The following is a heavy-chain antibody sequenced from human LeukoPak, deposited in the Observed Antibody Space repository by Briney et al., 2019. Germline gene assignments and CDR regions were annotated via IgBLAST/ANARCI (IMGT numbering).Heavy chain of an antibody. V-gene: IGHV4-39*07. CDR1: GGSISSSSYY. Sequence: SETLSLTCTVSGGSISSSSYYWGWIRQPPGKGLEWIGRIYDNESTNYNPSLRSRVTMSVDTSNNQFSLKLSSVTAADTAVYYCASMSIGGNWFDPWGQGTLVTVSS. D-gene: IGHD3-16*01. J-gene: IGHJ5*02. CDR3: ASMSIGGNWFDP. CDR2: IYDNEST.